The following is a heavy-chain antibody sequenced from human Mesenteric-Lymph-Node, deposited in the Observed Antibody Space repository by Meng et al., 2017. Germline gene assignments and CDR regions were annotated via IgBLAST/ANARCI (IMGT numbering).Heavy chain of an antibody. J-gene: IGHJ6*02. Sequence: GSLRLSCAVYGGSFNGDYRTWIRQRPVKGLEWIGEITHSGSTKNNPSLKSRVTISVDTSKHQFSRKLSSVTAADTAVYYCARMIRVYYYGMDVWGQGTTVTVSS. CDR2: ITHSGST. D-gene: IGHD3-22*01. CDR3: ARMIRVYYYGMDV. V-gene: IGHV4-34*01. CDR1: GGSFNGDY.